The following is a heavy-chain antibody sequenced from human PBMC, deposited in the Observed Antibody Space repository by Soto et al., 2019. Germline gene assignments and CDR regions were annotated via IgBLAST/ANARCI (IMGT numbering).Heavy chain of an antibody. CDR1: GFTFSISW. Sequence: PGGSLRLSCAASGFTFSISWMHWVRQVPGKGLEWVSRITSDGSKTIYADSVKGRFTISRDNAESTVYLQMNSLRAEDTGVYYCAKDWFSCIAFWGQGTPVIVSA. D-gene: IGHD2-21*01. CDR2: ITSDGSKT. V-gene: IGHV3-74*01. CDR3: AKDWFSCIAF. J-gene: IGHJ4*02.